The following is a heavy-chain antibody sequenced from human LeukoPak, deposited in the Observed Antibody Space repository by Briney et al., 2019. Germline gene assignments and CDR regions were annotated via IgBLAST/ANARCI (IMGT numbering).Heavy chain of an antibody. CDR2: IYYSGST. V-gene: IGHV4-59*01. CDR1: GGSISSYY. D-gene: IGHD3-22*01. J-gene: IGHJ4*02. CDR3: AREDSSGYYAY. Sequence: SETLSLTCTVSGGSISSYYWSWIRQPPGKGLEWIGYIYYSGSTTYNPSLKSRVTISVDTSKNQFSLKLSSVNAAVTAVYYCAREDSSGYYAYWGQGTLVTVSS.